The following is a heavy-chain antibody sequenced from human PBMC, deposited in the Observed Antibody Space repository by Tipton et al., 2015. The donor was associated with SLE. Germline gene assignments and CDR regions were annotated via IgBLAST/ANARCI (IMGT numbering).Heavy chain of an antibody. D-gene: IGHD1-26*01. V-gene: IGHV5-10-1*01. CDR3: ARQRGSFADAFDI. Sequence: HVTISADKSISTAYLQWSSLKASDTAMYYCARQRGSFADAFDIWGQGTMVTVSS. J-gene: IGHJ3*02.